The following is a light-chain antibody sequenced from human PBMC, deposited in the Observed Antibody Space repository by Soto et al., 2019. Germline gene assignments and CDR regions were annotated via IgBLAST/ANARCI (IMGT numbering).Light chain of an antibody. Sequence: EIVLTQSPATLSLSPGERATLSCRASQSVSSYLAWYQQRPGQAPRLLMYDASKRATGIPARFSGSGSGTDFTLTISSLAPDDFAVYYCQQRTIWPPSITFGQGTRLEIK. CDR2: DAS. CDR1: QSVSSY. V-gene: IGKV3-11*01. CDR3: QQRTIWPPSIT. J-gene: IGKJ5*01.